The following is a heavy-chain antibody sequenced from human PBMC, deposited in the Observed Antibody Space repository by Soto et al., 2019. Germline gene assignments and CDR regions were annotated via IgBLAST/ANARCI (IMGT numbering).Heavy chain of an antibody. CDR1: GGSFSGYY. Sequence: SETLSLTCAVYGGSFSGYYWSWIRQPPGKGLEWIGEINHSGSTNYNPSLKSRVTISVDTSKNQFSLELSSVTAADTAVYYCAREKPYSSSWYHDYWGQGTLVTVSS. V-gene: IGHV4-34*01. CDR2: INHSGST. J-gene: IGHJ4*02. CDR3: AREKPYSSSWYHDY. D-gene: IGHD6-13*01.